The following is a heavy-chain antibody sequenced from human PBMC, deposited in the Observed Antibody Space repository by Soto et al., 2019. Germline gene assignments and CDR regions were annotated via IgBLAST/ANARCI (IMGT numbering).Heavy chain of an antibody. D-gene: IGHD6-13*01. CDR1: GDSASSNSAA. J-gene: IGHJ5*02. V-gene: IGHV6-1*01. CDR3: ARDFTAAAGLWNWFDP. CDR2: TYYRSKWYN. Sequence: SQTLSLTCAISGDSASSNSAAWNWIRQSPSRGLEWLGRTYYRSKWYNDYAVSVKSRITINPDTSKNQFSLQLNSVTPEDTAVYYCARDFTAAAGLWNWFDPWGQGTLVTVSS.